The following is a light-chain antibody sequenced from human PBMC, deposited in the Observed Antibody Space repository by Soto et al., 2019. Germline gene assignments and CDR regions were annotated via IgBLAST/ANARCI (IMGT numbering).Light chain of an antibody. J-gene: IGKJ1*01. Sequence: DIQMTQSPSSLSASVGDRVTITCRASQSISSYLNWYQQKPGKAPKLLIYAASSLQSGVPSRFSGSGSGTDFTLTISSLQPEDFATYYFQQSYSTTPTFGQGTKVEIK. CDR1: QSISSY. V-gene: IGKV1-39*01. CDR2: AAS. CDR3: QQSYSTTPT.